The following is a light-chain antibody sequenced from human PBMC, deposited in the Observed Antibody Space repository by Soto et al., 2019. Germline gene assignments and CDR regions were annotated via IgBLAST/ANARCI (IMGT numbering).Light chain of an antibody. J-gene: IGKJ5*01. CDR1: QDITNY. CDR2: DSS. V-gene: IGKV1-33*01. CDR3: QQFDSPPLT. Sequence: DIQMTQSPSFLSASVGDRVTIICQASQDITNYLNWYQQKPGKAPKLLIHDSSNLETGVPSRFSGSGSGTYFSFTISSLQPEDIATYFCQQFDSPPLTFGQGTRLEIK.